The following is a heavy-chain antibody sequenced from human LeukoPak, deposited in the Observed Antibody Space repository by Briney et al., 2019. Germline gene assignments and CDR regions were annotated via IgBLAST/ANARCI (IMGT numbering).Heavy chain of an antibody. CDR2: IYYSGST. V-gene: IGHV4-31*03. CDR1: GGSISSGGYY. J-gene: IGHJ5*02. Sequence: SETLPLTCTVSGGSISSGGYYWSWIRQHPGKGLEWIGYIYYSGSTYYNPSLKSRVTISVYTSKNQFSLKLSSVTAAHTAVYYCARVIGNYDFWSGFVNNWFDPWGQGTLVTVSS. D-gene: IGHD3-3*01. CDR3: ARVIGNYDFWSGFVNNWFDP.